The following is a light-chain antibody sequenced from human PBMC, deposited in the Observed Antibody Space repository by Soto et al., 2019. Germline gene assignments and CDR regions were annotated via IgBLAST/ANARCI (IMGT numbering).Light chain of an antibody. Sequence: DIVMTQSPDSLAVSLGERATINCKSSQSVLYSSNNKNYLAWYQQKPGRPPKLLIYWASTRESGVPDRFSGSGSGTDFTLAISSLQAEGVAVYYGQQYYSTFGRTFGQGPKGEI. CDR2: WAS. V-gene: IGKV4-1*01. CDR3: QQYYSTFGRT. CDR1: QSVLYSSNNKNY. J-gene: IGKJ1*01.